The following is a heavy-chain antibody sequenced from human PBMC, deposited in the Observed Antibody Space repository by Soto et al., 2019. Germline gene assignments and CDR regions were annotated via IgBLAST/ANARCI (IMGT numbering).Heavy chain of an antibody. V-gene: IGHV1-18*01. CDR2: TSAYNGNT. Sequence: APVKVTCKASGYTFTSYGISWVRQATGLGLEWMGWTSAYNGNTNYAQNLQGRVTMTTDTSTSTAYMELRSLRSDDTAVFYCARRQWLVGGYYYGMDVWGQGTTVTVSS. J-gene: IGHJ6*02. CDR3: ARRQWLVGGYYYGMDV. D-gene: IGHD6-19*01. CDR1: GYTFTSYG.